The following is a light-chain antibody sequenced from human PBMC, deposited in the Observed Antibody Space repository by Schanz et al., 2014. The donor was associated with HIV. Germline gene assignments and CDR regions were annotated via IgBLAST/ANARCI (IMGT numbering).Light chain of an antibody. CDR3: SSYAGSNTVV. V-gene: IGLV2-8*01. J-gene: IGLJ2*01. Sequence: QSVLTQPPSASGSPGQSVTISCIGTSNDIGSYNYVSWYQQHPGKAPKLMIYEVTKRPSGVPDRFSGSKSGNTASLTVSGLQAEDEADYYCSSYAGSNTVVFGGGTKVTVL. CDR1: SNDIGSYNY. CDR2: EVT.